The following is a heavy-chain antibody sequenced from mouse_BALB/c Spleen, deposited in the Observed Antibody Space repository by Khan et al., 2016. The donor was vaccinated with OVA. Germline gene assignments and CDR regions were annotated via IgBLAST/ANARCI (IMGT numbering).Heavy chain of an antibody. D-gene: IGHD1-1*01. V-gene: IGHV5-9-3*01. J-gene: IGHJ1*01. CDR1: GFTFSSYA. CDR3: ARPPITTVVATSYWFFDV. CDR2: ISSGGSYI. Sequence: EVQLQESGGGLVQPGGSLKLSCAASGFTFSSYAMSWVRQTPEKRLEWVATISSGGSYIYYPDSVKGRFTISRDNAKNTLYLQMSSLRSEDTAMYYCARPPITTVVATSYWFFDVWGAGTTVTVSS.